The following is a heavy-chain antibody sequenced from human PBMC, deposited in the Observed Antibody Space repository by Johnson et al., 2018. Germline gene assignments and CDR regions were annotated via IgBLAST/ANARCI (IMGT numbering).Heavy chain of an antibody. CDR1: GFTFSSYA. V-gene: IGHV3-23*04. J-gene: IGHJ6*02. D-gene: IGHD4-17*01. Sequence: VQLVESGGGVVQPGRSLRLSCAASGFTFSSYAMSWVRQAPGKGLEWVSAISGSGGSTYYADSVKGRFTISRDNSKNTLYLQMNSLRAEDTAVYYCAMATVTTLLYYYYGMDVWGQGTTVTVSS. CDR3: AMATVTTLLYYYYGMDV. CDR2: ISGSGGST.